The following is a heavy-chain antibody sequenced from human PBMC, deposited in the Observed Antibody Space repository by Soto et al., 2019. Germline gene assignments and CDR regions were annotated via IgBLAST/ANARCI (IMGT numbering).Heavy chain of an antibody. CDR1: GGTLSSYA. Sequence: QVQVVQSGPEVKNPGSSVNVSCKASGGTLSSYAINWLRQAPGQGLEWVGGVIPVFDSTKYAQKFQGRVTITADNSRSTGYLELTGLRVDDTAVYYCARGTLRRDGYTGDRDADYIYTMDVWGQGTTVTVS. D-gene: IGHD4-17*01. CDR3: ARGTLRRDGYTGDRDADYIYTMDV. V-gene: IGHV1-69*06. CDR2: VIPVFDST. J-gene: IGHJ6*02.